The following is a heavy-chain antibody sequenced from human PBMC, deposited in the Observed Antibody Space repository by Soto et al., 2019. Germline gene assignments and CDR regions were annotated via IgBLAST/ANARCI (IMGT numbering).Heavy chain of an antibody. CDR1: GGSFSSYT. D-gene: IGHD2-15*01. J-gene: IGHJ6*03. V-gene: IGHV1-69*02. Sequence: GASVKVSCKASGGSFSSYTSSWVRQTPGQGLEWMGRIIPILGIANYAQKFQGRVTITADKSTSTAYMELSSLRSEDTAVYYCAALGYCSGGSCKRGRYYYYMDVWGKGTTVTVSS. CDR2: IIPILGIA. CDR3: AALGYCSGGSCKRGRYYYYMDV.